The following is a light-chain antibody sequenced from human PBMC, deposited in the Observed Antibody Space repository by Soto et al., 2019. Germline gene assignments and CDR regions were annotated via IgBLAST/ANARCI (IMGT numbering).Light chain of an antibody. Sequence: AIRMTQSPSSFSASTGDRVTITCRASQGISSYLAWYQQKPGKAPKLLIYAAYTLQSGVPSRFSGSGSGTDFTLTIRCLQSEDFATYYCQQYYSYPRTFGGGTKVDIK. J-gene: IGKJ4*01. CDR1: QGISSY. CDR2: AAY. V-gene: IGKV1-8*01. CDR3: QQYYSYPRT.